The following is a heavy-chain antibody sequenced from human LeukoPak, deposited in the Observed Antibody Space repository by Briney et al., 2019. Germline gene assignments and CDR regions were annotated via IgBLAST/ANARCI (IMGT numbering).Heavy chain of an antibody. Sequence: GGSLRLSCAASGFTFSRYTMNWVRQAPGKGLEWVSSISSSSLYIYYADSMKGRFTISRDNARNSLYLQMNSLRAEDTAVYYCARNGAPVVTAITPYYYYMDVWGKGTTVTVSS. D-gene: IGHD2-21*02. CDR2: ISSSSLYI. V-gene: IGHV3-21*01. J-gene: IGHJ6*03. CDR3: ARNGAPVVTAITPYYYYMDV. CDR1: GFTFSRYT.